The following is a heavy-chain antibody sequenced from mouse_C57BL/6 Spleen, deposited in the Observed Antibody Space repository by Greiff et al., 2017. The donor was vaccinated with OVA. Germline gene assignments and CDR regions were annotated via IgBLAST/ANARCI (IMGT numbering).Heavy chain of an antibody. J-gene: IGHJ4*01. CDR3: ARGGCYDGPMDY. CDR1: GYTFTSYW. Sequence: QVQLKQPGAELVMPGASVKLSCKASGYTFTSYWMHWVKQRPGQGLEWIGEIDPSDSYTNYNQKFKGKSTLTVDKSSSTAYMQSSSLTSEDSAVYYCARGGCYDGPMDYWGQGTSVTVSS. V-gene: IGHV1-69*01. CDR2: IDPSDSYT. D-gene: IGHD2-12*01.